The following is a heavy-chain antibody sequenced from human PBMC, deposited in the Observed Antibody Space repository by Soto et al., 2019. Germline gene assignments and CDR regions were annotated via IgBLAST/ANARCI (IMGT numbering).Heavy chain of an antibody. CDR2: ISWDGGST. J-gene: IGHJ6*02. D-gene: IGHD6-19*01. CDR3: AKDSQWLGHYYYGMDV. V-gene: IGHV3-43*01. CDR1: GFTFDDYT. Sequence: EVQLVESGGVVVQPGGSLRLSCAASGFTFDDYTMHWVRQAPGKGLEWVSLISWDGGSTYYADSVKGRFTISRDNSKNSLYLQMNSLRTEDTALYYCAKDSQWLGHYYYGMDVWGQGTPVTVSS.